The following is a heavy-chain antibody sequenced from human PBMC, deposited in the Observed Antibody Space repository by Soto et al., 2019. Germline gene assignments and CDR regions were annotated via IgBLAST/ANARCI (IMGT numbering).Heavy chain of an antibody. J-gene: IGHJ4*02. D-gene: IGHD2-15*01. V-gene: IGHV5-51*01. CDR1: GYTFASYL. CDR3: ARGPTPLFDY. CDR2: IYPSDSDT. Sequence: GEALQISCKGSGYTFASYLIGWVRQMPGKGLEWMGIIYPSDSDTRYNPSFQGQVTISGDKSINTVYLQWSSLKASDTATYYCARGPTPLFDYWGQGTLVTVSS.